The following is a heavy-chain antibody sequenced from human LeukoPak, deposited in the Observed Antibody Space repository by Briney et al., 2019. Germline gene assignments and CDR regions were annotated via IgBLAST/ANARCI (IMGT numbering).Heavy chain of an antibody. Sequence: SETLSLACTVSGGSISSSSYYWGWIRQPPGKGLEWIGSIYYSGSTYCNPSLKSRVTISVDTSKNQFSLKLSSVTAADTAVYYCARQFRGYDRTFDYWGQGTLVTVSS. D-gene: IGHD5-12*01. CDR3: ARQFRGYDRTFDY. J-gene: IGHJ4*02. CDR1: GGSISSSSYY. V-gene: IGHV4-39*01. CDR2: IYYSGST.